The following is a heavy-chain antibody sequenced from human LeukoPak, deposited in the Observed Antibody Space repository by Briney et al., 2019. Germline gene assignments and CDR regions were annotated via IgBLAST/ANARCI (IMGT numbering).Heavy chain of an antibody. V-gene: IGHV7-4-1*02. CDR1: GYTFTSYG. D-gene: IGHD3-10*01. CDR2: INTNTGNP. J-gene: IGHJ4*02. Sequence: ASVKVSCKASGYTFTSYGISWVRQAPGQGLEWMGWINTNTGNPTYAQGFTGRFVFSLDTSVSTAYLQISSLKAEDTAVYYCARDRYYYGSGSYWDWGQGTLVTVSS. CDR3: ARDRYYYGSGSYWD.